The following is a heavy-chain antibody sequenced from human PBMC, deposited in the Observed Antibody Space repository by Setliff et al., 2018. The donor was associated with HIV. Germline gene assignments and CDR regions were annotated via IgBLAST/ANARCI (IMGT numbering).Heavy chain of an antibody. J-gene: IGHJ2*01. CDR3: ARGRHHSVFRGVTNWYFDV. CDR1: GGSFSDYC. Sequence: PSETLSLTCAVYGGSFSDYCWTWIRQPPGKGLEWIGEIIPSGSTNYNPSLKSRVTISIDTSKNQFSLKLSSVTAADTSLYYCARGRHHSVFRGVTNWYFDVWSRGTLVTVS. D-gene: IGHD3-10*01. V-gene: IGHV4-34*01. CDR2: IIPSGST.